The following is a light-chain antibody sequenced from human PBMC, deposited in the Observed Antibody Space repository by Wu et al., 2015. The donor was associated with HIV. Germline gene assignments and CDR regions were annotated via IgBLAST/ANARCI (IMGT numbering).Light chain of an antibody. Sequence: EIVLTQSPATLSLSPGDRATLSCRASQSVNNYLAWYQQKPGQAPRLLIYGASRRATGISATFSGSGSGTEFTLTISSLQSEDFALYYCQQYSYWPVTFGQGTRLEIK. CDR3: QQYSYWPVT. J-gene: IGKJ5*01. CDR2: GAS. V-gene: IGKV3-15*01. CDR1: QSVNNY.